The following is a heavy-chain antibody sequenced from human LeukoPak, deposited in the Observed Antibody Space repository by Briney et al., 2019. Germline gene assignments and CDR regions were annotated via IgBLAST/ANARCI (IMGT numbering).Heavy chain of an antibody. D-gene: IGHD4-17*01. J-gene: IGHJ4*02. CDR2: IKQDGSEG. CDR1: GFTFNNFG. Sequence: GGSLRLSCVGSGFTFNNFGLGWFGRAPGGGLKWLATIKQDGSEGYYVDSVKGRFTISRDNAKTSLYLEMNSLRAEDTAVYYCARGKTTVTPGYFDYGGQGTLVTVSP. CDR3: ARGKTTVTPGYFDY. V-gene: IGHV3-7*03.